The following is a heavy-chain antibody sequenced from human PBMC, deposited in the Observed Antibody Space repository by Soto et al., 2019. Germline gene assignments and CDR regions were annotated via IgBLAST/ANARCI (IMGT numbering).Heavy chain of an antibody. V-gene: IGHV4-31*03. J-gene: IGHJ4*02. D-gene: IGHD3-3*01. CDR2: IYYSGST. CDR3: ARDLDFWSGYYTPRPTTGFAY. Sequence: PSETLSLTCPVSGGSIGSGGYYWSWIRQHPGKGLEWFGYIYYSGSTYYNPSLKSRVTISVDTSKNQFSLKLSSVTAADTAVYYCARDLDFWSGYYTPRPTTGFAYWGQGTLVTVSS. CDR1: GGSIGSGGYY.